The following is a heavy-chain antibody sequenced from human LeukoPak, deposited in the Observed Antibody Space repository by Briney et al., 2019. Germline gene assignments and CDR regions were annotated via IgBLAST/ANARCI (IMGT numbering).Heavy chain of an antibody. D-gene: IGHD3-16*01. CDR1: GGSFSGYY. Sequence: TSETLSLTCAVYGGSFSGYYWSWIRQPPGKGLEWIGEINHSGSTNYNPSLKSRVTISVDTSKNQFSLKLSSVTAADTAVYYCARDHMDMGEGGDFDYWGPGTLVTVSS. J-gene: IGHJ4*02. CDR3: ARDHMDMGEGGDFDY. V-gene: IGHV4-34*01. CDR2: INHSGST.